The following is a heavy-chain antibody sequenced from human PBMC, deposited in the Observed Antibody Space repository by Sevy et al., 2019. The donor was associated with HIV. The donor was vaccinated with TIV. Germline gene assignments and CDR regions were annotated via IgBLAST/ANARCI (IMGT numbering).Heavy chain of an antibody. CDR3: ARGRGDSSGNTGLDEYYFDY. V-gene: IGHV4-34*01. CDR1: GGSFSGYY. D-gene: IGHD6-19*01. J-gene: IGHJ4*02. Sequence: SETLSLTCAVYGGSFSGYYWSWIRQPPGKGLEWIGEINHSGSTNYNPSLKSRVTISVDTSKNQFSPKLSSVTAADTAVYYCARGRGDSSGNTGLDEYYFDYWGQGTLVTVSS. CDR2: INHSGST.